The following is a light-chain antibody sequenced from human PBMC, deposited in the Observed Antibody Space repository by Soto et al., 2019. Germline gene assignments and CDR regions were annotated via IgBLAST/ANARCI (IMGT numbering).Light chain of an antibody. V-gene: IGLV4-69*01. Sequence: QSVLTQSPSASASLGASVKLTCTLSSGHSSYAIAWHQQQPEKGPRYLMKLNSDGSHSKGDGIPDRFSGSSSGAERYLTISSLQSEDEAEYYCQTWGAGTVVFGGGTKVTVL. CDR2: LNSDGSH. CDR3: QTWGAGTVV. CDR1: SGHSSYA. J-gene: IGLJ2*01.